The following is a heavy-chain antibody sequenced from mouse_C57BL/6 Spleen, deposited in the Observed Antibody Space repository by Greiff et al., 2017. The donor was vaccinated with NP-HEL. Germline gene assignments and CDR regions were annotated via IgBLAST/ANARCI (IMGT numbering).Heavy chain of an antibody. CDR2: INPSNGGT. CDR1: GYTFTSYW. J-gene: IGHJ1*03. CDR3: ARDGNYEYWYFDV. V-gene: IGHV1-53*01. Sequence: SGTELVKPGASVKLSCKASGYTFTSYWMHWVKQRPGQGLEWIGNINPSNGGTNYNEKFKSKATLTVDKSSSTAYMQLSSLTSEDSAVYYCARDGNYEYWYFDVWGTRTTVTVSS. D-gene: IGHD2-1*01.